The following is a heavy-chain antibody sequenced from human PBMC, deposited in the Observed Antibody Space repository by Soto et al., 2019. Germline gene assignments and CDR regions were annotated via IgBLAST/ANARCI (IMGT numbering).Heavy chain of an antibody. Sequence: QITLKESGPTLVKPTQTLTLTCTFSGFSLSTSGVGVGWIRQPPGEALEWLALIYWDDAKRNSPSLKSRLTITKDTSKNQVVLTMTNMDPVDTATYYCAHVDIGSIFGVVNRPGWFDPWGQGTLVTVSS. CDR3: AHVDIGSIFGVVNRPGWFDP. CDR2: IYWDDAK. D-gene: IGHD3-3*01. CDR1: GFSLSTSGVG. V-gene: IGHV2-5*02. J-gene: IGHJ5*02.